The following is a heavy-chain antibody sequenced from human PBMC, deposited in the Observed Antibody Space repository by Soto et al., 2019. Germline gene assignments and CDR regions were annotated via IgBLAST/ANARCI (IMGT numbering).Heavy chain of an antibody. D-gene: IGHD3-10*01. CDR1: GDSISSSSSY. J-gene: IGHJ6*02. Sequence: TETLSLTRTVSGDSISSSSSYWDWIRLPPGKGLEWIGSIYYSGSTYYNPSLKSRVTISVDTSKNQFSLKLSSVTAADTAVYYCARSEWFGELLPYYYYGMDVWGQGTTVT. V-gene: IGHV4-39*01. CDR3: ARSEWFGELLPYYYYGMDV. CDR2: IYYSGST.